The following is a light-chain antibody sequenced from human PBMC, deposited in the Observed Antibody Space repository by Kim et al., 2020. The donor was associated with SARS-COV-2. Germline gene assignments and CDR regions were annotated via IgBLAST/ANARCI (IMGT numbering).Light chain of an antibody. Sequence: VSPGERATLSCRASQSVSSKLAWYQQKPGQAPRLLIYGASTRATGSPARFSGSGSGTEFTLTISSLQPEDFAVYYCQQYNNWPPYTFGQGTKLEIK. CDR2: GAS. V-gene: IGKV3-15*01. CDR1: QSVSSK. J-gene: IGKJ2*01. CDR3: QQYNNWPPYT.